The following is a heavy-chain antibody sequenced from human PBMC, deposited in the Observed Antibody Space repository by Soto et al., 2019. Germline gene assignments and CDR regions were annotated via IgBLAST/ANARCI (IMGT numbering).Heavy chain of an antibody. CDR3: SREAGVRYPFDP. CDR2: IYYSGST. D-gene: IGHD2-2*02. V-gene: IGHV4-59*01. CDR1: GGSIISDY. Sequence: SETLSLTCTVSGGSIISDYWSWIRQPPGKGLERIGYIYYSGSTNYNPSLKIRVTITVCTATNQYPLSLSSVSASATATDDVSREAGVRYPFDPWGQGTLVTVSS. J-gene: IGHJ5*02.